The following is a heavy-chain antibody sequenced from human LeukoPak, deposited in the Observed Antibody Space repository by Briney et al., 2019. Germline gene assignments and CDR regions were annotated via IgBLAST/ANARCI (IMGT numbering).Heavy chain of an antibody. D-gene: IGHD4-17*01. CDR1: GFTVSSNY. V-gene: IGHV3-53*05. J-gene: IGHJ4*02. Sequence: GGSLRLSCAASGFTVSSNYMTWVRQAPGKGLKWVSHIYSGGSTFYADSVKGRFTISRDNSKNTLYLQMNSLRAEDTAVYYCAKQGGDFNWGQGTLVTVSS. CDR3: AKQGGDFN. CDR2: IYSGGST.